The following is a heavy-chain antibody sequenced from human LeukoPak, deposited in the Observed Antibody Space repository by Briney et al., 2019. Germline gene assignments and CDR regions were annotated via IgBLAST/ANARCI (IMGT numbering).Heavy chain of an antibody. D-gene: IGHD6-13*01. Sequence: GGSLRLSCEASGFTFSSNEMNWIRQPPGKGLEWVSYISESGRNQYYSDSVKGRFTISRDNAKNSLYLQMNSLRAEDTAVYYCAREGGSNWLDAFDVWGQGTTVTVPS. V-gene: IGHV3-48*03. CDR3: AREGGSNWLDAFDV. CDR1: GFTFSSNE. J-gene: IGHJ3*01. CDR2: ISESGRNQ.